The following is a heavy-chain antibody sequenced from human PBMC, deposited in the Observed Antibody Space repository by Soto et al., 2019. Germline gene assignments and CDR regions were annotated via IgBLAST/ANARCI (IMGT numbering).Heavy chain of an antibody. Sequence: QVQLQESGPGLVKPSQTLSLTCTVSGGSISSGSQYWSWIRQHPGKGLEWIGYIYYSGSTYYNPSLKLRVTISVDTSKNQFSLKLSTGTAADTAVYYCARVPGDYFWSGYPHPDAFDLWGQGTMVTVSS. CDR2: IYYSGST. J-gene: IGHJ3*01. CDR3: ARVPGDYFWSGYPHPDAFDL. V-gene: IGHV4-31*03. D-gene: IGHD3-3*01. CDR1: GGSISSGSQY.